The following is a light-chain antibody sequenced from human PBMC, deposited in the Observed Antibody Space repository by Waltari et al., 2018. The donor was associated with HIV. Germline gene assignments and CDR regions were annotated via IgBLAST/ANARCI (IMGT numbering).Light chain of an antibody. CDR1: SLRSYY. CDR2: GKN. J-gene: IGLJ2*01. Sequence: SSELTQDPAVSVALGQTVRITCQGDSLRSYYTSWYQQKPGQAPVLVIYGKNNRPPGIPDRFSGSSSGNTASLTITGVQAEDEADYYCNSRDSSGNHPFGGGTKLTVL. CDR3: NSRDSSGNHP. V-gene: IGLV3-19*01.